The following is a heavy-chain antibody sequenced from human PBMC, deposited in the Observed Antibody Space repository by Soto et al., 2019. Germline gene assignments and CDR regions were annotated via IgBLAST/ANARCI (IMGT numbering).Heavy chain of an antibody. Sequence: ASVKVSCKTSVYSFTNYALHWVRQAPGQGLEWMGWINAGNGDTIYSQKFQGRVTLTRDTSATTAYMELSSLRSEDTAVYYCASQIGRDGYNYGYWGQGTLVTVSS. CDR3: ASQIGRDGYNYGY. J-gene: IGHJ4*02. V-gene: IGHV1-3*01. D-gene: IGHD5-12*01. CDR1: VYSFTNYA. CDR2: INAGNGDT.